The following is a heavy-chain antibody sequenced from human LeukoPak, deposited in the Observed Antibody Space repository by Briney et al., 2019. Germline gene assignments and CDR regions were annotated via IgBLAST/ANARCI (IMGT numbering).Heavy chain of an antibody. CDR3: ARARGQVGYNWFDP. D-gene: IGHD3-10*01. CDR2: IYPGDSDT. J-gene: IGHJ5*02. V-gene: IGHV5-51*01. Sequence: GESLKISCKGSGYSFSSYWIGWVRQMPGKGLEWMGIIYPGDSDTRYSPSFQGQVTISGDKSISKPYLQWSSLKAADTAMYYCARARGQVGYNWFDPWGQGTLVTVSS. CDR1: GYSFSSYW.